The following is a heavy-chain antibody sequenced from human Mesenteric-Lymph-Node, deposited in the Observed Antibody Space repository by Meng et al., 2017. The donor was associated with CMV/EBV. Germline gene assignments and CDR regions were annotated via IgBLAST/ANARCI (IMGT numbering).Heavy chain of an antibody. CDR3: ARGGRIAARPGLRY. V-gene: IGHV4-34*01. CDR1: GASFSDYY. Sequence: CAVYGASFSDYYWTWIRQPPGKGLEWIGEIDDSGSTTYSPSLKSRVTMSVDTSKNQFSLKLNSATAADTAVYFCARGGRIAARPGLRYWGQGILVTVSS. D-gene: IGHD6-6*01. J-gene: IGHJ4*02. CDR2: IDDSGST.